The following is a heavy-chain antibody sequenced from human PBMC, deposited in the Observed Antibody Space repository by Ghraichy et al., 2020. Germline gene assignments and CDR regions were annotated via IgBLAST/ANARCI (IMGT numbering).Heavy chain of an antibody. CDR1: GGSFSDYY. Sequence: SETLSLTCAIYGGSFSDYYWSWIRQPPGKGLGWIGETNHSGRTNYNPSLKSRVTISVDTSKNQFSLKLNSVTAADTAVYYCARGGGQYNWNRFYYYYGMDVWGQGTTVTVSS. CDR2: TNHSGRT. J-gene: IGHJ6*02. CDR3: ARGGGQYNWNRFYYYYGMDV. D-gene: IGHD1-20*01. V-gene: IGHV4-34*01.